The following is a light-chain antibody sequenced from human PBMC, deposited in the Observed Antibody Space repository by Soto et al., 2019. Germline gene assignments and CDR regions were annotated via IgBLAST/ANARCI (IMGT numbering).Light chain of an antibody. CDR2: RND. CDR1: SSNIGSNY. CDR3: AAWDDILSGVA. Sequence: QLVLTQPPSASETPGQRITISCSGSSSNIGSNYVYWYQQLPGRAPQLLIYRNDQRPSGVPDRFSGSKSGTSASLAISGLRSEDEADYYCAAWDDILSGVAFGGGPMLTVL. V-gene: IGLV1-47*01. J-gene: IGLJ2*01.